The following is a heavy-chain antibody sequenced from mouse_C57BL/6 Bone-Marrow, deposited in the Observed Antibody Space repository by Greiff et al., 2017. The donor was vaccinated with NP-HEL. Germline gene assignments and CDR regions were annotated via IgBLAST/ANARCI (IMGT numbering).Heavy chain of an antibody. CDR1: GIDFSRYW. V-gene: IGHV4-1*01. CDR3: ARLNFYYYGSSYHWYFDV. J-gene: IGHJ1*03. D-gene: IGHD1-1*01. CDR2: INPDSSTI. Sequence: EVKLMESGGGLVQPGGSLKLSCAASGIDFSRYWMSWVRRAPGKGLEWIGEINPDSSTINYAPSLKDKFIISRDNAKNTLYLQMSKVRSEDTALYYCARLNFYYYGSSYHWYFDVWGTGTTVTVSS.